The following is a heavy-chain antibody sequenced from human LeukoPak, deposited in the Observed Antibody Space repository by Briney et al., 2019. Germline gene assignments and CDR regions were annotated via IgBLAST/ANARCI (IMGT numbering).Heavy chain of an antibody. D-gene: IGHD4-23*01. CDR2: IKQDGSEK. Sequence: GGSPRLSCAASGFTLSSYWMSWVRQAPGKGLEWVARIKQDGSEKHYVDSVKGRFTISRDNAKNSVYLQMNTLRAGDTAVYYCARYIETPRRDLDYWGQGTLVTVSS. CDR3: ARYIETPRRDLDY. CDR1: GFTLSSYW. J-gene: IGHJ4*02. V-gene: IGHV3-7*01.